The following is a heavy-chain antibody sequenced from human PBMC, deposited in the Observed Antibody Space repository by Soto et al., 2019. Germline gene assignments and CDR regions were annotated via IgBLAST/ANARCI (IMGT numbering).Heavy chain of an antibody. Sequence: SETLSLTCTVSGGSISSHYWSWIRQPPGEGLEWIGNMYYSGSTNYNPSLRSRVIISGDASKTQFSLKLNSVTAADTAVYYCARGRAGSYYRVYFESWGQGIRGTVSS. CDR2: MYYSGST. J-gene: IGHJ4*02. CDR1: GGSISSHY. CDR3: ARGRAGSYYRVYFES. V-gene: IGHV4-59*11. D-gene: IGHD1-26*01.